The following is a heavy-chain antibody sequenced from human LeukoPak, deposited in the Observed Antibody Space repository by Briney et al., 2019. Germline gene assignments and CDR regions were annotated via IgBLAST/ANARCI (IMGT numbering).Heavy chain of an antibody. V-gene: IGHV4-59*12. CDR1: GGSISSYY. D-gene: IGHD2/OR15-2a*01. CDR2: IYYSGST. CDR3: ARDAGFYAGIDH. J-gene: IGHJ5*02. Sequence: SETLSLTCTVSGGSISSYYWSWIRQPPGKGLEWIGYIYYSGSTNYNPSLKSRVTISVDTSKNHFSLKLNSMTAADTAVYYCARDAGFYAGIDHWGQGTLVTVSS.